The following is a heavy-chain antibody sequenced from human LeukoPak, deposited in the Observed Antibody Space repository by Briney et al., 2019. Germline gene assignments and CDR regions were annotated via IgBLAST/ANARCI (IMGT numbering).Heavy chain of an antibody. CDR1: GGSISSGGYS. CDR3: ARAGYSYSLDAFDI. J-gene: IGHJ3*02. V-gene: IGHV4-30-2*01. D-gene: IGHD5-18*01. CDR2: IYHSGST. Sequence: TSETLSLTCAVSGGSISSGGYSWSWIRQPPGKGLEWIGYIYHSGSTYYNPSLKSRVTISVDRSKNQFSLKLSSVTAADTAVYYCARAGYSYSLDAFDIWGQGTVVTVSS.